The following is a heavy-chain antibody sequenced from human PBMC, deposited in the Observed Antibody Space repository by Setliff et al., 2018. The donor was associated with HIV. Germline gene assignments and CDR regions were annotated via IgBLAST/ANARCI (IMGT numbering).Heavy chain of an antibody. Sequence: ASVKVSCKASGYTFSDFGISWVRQAPGQGLEWMGWISGYNGSTSYAQKFQGRVTMTRDTSTSTVYMELSSLRSEDTAVYYCARGYDSSGSLFDYWGQGTLVTVSS. V-gene: IGHV1-18*01. CDR1: GYTFSDFG. CDR2: ISGYNGST. D-gene: IGHD3-22*01. CDR3: ARGYDSSGSLFDY. J-gene: IGHJ4*02.